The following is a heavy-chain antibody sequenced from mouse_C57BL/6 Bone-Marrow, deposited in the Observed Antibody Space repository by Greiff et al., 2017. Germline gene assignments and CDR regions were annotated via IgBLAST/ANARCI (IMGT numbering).Heavy chain of an antibody. J-gene: IGHJ4*01. CDR3: TRQGYGSSYYAMDY. V-gene: IGHV5-9-1*02. Sequence: EVHLVESGEGLVKPGGSLKLSCAASGFTFSSYAMSWVRQTPEKRLEWVAYISSGGDYIYYADTVKGRFTISRDNARNTLYLQMSSLKSEDTAMYYCTRQGYGSSYYAMDYWGQGTSVTVSS. D-gene: IGHD1-1*01. CDR2: ISSGGDYI. CDR1: GFTFSSYA.